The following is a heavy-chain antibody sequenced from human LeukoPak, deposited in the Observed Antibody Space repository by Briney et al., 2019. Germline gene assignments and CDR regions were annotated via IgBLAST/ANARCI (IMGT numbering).Heavy chain of an antibody. Sequence: SETLSLTCTVSGGSISSYYGSWIRQPAGKGLEWIGRIYTSGSTNYNPSLKSRVTMSVDTSKNQFSLKLSSVTAADTAVYYCARDLKDIVVVPAAHWFDPWGQGTLVTVSS. CDR3: ARDLKDIVVVPAAHWFDP. J-gene: IGHJ5*02. V-gene: IGHV4-4*07. D-gene: IGHD2-2*01. CDR2: IYTSGST. CDR1: GGSISSYY.